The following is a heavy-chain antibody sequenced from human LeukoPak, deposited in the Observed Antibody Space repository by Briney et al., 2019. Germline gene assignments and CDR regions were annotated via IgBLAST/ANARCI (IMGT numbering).Heavy chain of an antibody. J-gene: IGHJ6*03. CDR1: GFTLRNYW. CDR2: INGDGTSA. Sequence: PGGSLRLSCAASGFTLRNYWMHWVRQTPGKGLLWVSRINGDGTSATYAGSVKGRFTISRDNAKNTLYLQMNSLRAEDTAVYYCARVAYCGGDCYSLDYCYMDVWGKGTTVTVSS. D-gene: IGHD2-21*02. V-gene: IGHV3-74*01. CDR3: ARVAYCGGDCYSLDYCYMDV.